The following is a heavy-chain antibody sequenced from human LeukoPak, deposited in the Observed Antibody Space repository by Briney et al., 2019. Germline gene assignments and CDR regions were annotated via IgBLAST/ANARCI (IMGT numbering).Heavy chain of an antibody. CDR3: ARAVPDDYGDYERFAP. D-gene: IGHD4-17*01. CDR2: IYSGGGT. J-gene: IGHJ5*02. CDR1: GFTVRSNS. Sequence: GGSLRLSCAASGFTVRSNSMSWVRQAPGKGLEWVSVIYSGGGTNYADSVKGRFTISRDNSKNTLFLQMNSLRAEDTAVYYCARAVPDDYGDYERFAPWGKGTLVTVSS. V-gene: IGHV3-53*01.